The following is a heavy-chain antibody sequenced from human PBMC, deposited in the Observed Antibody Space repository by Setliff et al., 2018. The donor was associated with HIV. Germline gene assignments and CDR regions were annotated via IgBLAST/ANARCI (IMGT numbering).Heavy chain of an antibody. CDR1: GYTFTSYG. Sequence: PSVKVSCKASGYTFTSYGISWVRQAPGQGLEWMGWISAYNGNTNYAQELQGRVTMTTDTSTSTAYMELRSLRSDDTAVYYCARDQRITMIVVVTDAFDIWGQGTMVTVSS. J-gene: IGHJ3*02. CDR2: ISAYNGNT. CDR3: ARDQRITMIVVVTDAFDI. V-gene: IGHV1-18*01. D-gene: IGHD3-22*01.